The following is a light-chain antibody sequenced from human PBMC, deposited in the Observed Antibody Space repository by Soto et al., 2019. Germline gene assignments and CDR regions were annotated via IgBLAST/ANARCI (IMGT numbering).Light chain of an antibody. CDR3: QQYDTSPPYT. Sequence: EIVLTQSPGTLSLSPGEKASLSCRASQTVSSNYLAWYQQKPGQAPRLLIFGASRRATGIPDRFTGSGSEADFTITISGLEPEDVAVYYCQQYDTSPPYTFGQGTKLEMK. V-gene: IGKV3-20*01. CDR2: GAS. J-gene: IGKJ2*01. CDR1: QTVSSNY.